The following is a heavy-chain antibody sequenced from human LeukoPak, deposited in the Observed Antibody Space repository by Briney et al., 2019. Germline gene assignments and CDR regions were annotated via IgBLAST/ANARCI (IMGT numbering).Heavy chain of an antibody. Sequence: ASVKVSCKASGYTCTSYAMHWVRQATGQRLEWRGWINAGNGNTKYSQKFQGRVTITADESTSTAYMELSSLRSEDTAVYYCARESPGHIVVVVAARYFDYWGQGTLVTVSS. D-gene: IGHD2-15*01. J-gene: IGHJ4*02. V-gene: IGHV1-3*01. CDR3: ARESPGHIVVVVAARYFDY. CDR2: INAGNGNT. CDR1: GYTCTSYA.